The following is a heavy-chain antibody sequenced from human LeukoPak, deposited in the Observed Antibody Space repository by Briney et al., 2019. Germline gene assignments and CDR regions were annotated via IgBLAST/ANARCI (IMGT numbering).Heavy chain of an antibody. V-gene: IGHV3-23*01. D-gene: IGHD6-6*01. CDR3: TRDIASRYFDY. CDR1: GFTFTNYR. Sequence: PGGSLRLSCAASGFTFTNYRMTWVRQAPGKGLEWVSTITGSGGYTYYADSVKGRFTISRDNSKNTLYLQMNSLRAEDTALYYCTRDIASRYFDYWGQGTLVTVSS. CDR2: ITGSGGYT. J-gene: IGHJ4*02.